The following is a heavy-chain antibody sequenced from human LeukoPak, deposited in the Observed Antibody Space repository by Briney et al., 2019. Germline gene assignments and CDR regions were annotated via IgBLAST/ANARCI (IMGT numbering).Heavy chain of an antibody. CDR3: ARRGRRGVISRSSWFDP. J-gene: IGHJ5*02. V-gene: IGHV4-34*01. D-gene: IGHD3-10*01. Sequence: PSETLSLTCGVSGGSLSFYYWSWIRQSPGKGLEWIAEISQNGDSNYNMSLKSRVTISVDTSKNQFSLKLSSVTAADTAVYYCARRGRRGVISRSSWFDPWGQGTLVTVSS. CDR1: GGSLSFYY. CDR2: ISQNGDS.